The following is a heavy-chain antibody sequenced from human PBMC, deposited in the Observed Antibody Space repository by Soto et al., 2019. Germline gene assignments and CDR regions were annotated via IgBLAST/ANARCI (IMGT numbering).Heavy chain of an antibody. Sequence: SETLSLTCAVSGGSISSGGYSWSWIRQPPGKGLEWIGYMYHSGSTYYNPSLKSRVTISIDRSKNQFSLKLSSVTAADTAVYYGARVADYWGQGILVTVSS. V-gene: IGHV4-30-2*01. D-gene: IGHD3-3*02. CDR1: GGSISSGGYS. J-gene: IGHJ4*02. CDR2: MYHSGST. CDR3: ARVADY.